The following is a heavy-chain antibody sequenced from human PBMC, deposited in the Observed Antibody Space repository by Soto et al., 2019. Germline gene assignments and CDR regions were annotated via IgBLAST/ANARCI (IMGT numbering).Heavy chain of an antibody. Sequence: SETLSLTCXVSGGSISRSSYYWGWIRQPPGKGLEWIGSIYYSGRTYYNPSLKSRVTIFVDTSKNQFSLKLSSVTAAGTAVYYCARLFLGSGWANFDYWGQGTLVTVSS. CDR1: GGSISRSSYY. D-gene: IGHD6-19*01. V-gene: IGHV4-39*01. J-gene: IGHJ4*02. CDR3: ARLFLGSGWANFDY. CDR2: IYYSGRT.